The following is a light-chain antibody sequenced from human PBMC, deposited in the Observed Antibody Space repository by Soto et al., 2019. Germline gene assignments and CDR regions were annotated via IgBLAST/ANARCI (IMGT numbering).Light chain of an antibody. CDR3: QQSYSTLLT. Sequence: IQLTQSPSSLSACVGAGGHITWQASQGIRSALGWYQQKPGKAPKLLIYAASSLQSGVPSRFSGSGSGTDFTLTISSLQPEDFATYYCQQSYSTLLTVGGGTKVDIK. V-gene: IGKV1-39*01. J-gene: IGKJ4*01. CDR1: QGIRSA. CDR2: AAS.